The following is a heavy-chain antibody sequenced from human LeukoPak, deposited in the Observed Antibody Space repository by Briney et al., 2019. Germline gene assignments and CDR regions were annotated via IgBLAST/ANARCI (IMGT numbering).Heavy chain of an antibody. CDR1: GYTFTSYY. D-gene: IGHD3-3*02. V-gene: IGHV1-46*01. J-gene: IGHJ6*03. CDR3: ASISGFVGGRYYYYMDV. CDR2: INPSGGST. Sequence: ASVKVSCKASGYTFTSYYMHWVRQAPGQGLEWMGIINPSGGSTSYAQKFQGRVTMTRDMSTSTVYMELSSLRSEDTAVYYCASISGFVGGRYYYYMDVWGKGTTVTVSS.